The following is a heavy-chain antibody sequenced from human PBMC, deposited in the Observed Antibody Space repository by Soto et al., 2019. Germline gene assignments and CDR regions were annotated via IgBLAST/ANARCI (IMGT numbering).Heavy chain of an antibody. Sequence: QVQLVQSGPEVKKPGASVTVSCKASGYTFSRYGIAWVRQAPGQGLEWMGWFSTHNDNTNYEQKFQGRVTMTTDTSTSTAYMELRSLRSDDSAIYYCATTSYTSGCLDYWGQGTLVTVSS. CDR1: GYTFSRYG. CDR2: FSTHNDNT. J-gene: IGHJ4*02. CDR3: ATTSYTSGCLDY. V-gene: IGHV1-18*04. D-gene: IGHD6-19*01.